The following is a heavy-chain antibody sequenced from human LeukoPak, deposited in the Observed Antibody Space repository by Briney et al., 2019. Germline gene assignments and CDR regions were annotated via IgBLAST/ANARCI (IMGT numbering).Heavy chain of an antibody. J-gene: IGHJ4*02. CDR1: GGTFSSYA. V-gene: IGHV1-69*05. D-gene: IGHD4-23*01. Sequence: SVKVSCKASGGTFSSYAISWVRQAPGQGLEWMGGIIPIFGTANYAQKFQGRVTMTRNTSISTAYMELSSLRSEDTAVYYCAREVGGNPLGGDYWGQGTLVTVSS. CDR2: IIPIFGTA. CDR3: AREVGGNPLGGDY.